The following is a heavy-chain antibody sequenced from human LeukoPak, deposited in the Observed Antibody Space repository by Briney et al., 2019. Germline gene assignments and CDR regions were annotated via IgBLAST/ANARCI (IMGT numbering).Heavy chain of an antibody. V-gene: IGHV3-48*03. Sequence: GGSLRLSCAASGFTFSSYEMNWVRQAPGKGLEWVSYISSRGSTIYYADSVKGRFTISRDNAKNSLYLQMDSLRAEDTAVYYCARGPSLPLTHWGQGTLVTVSS. D-gene: IGHD2-2*01. CDR3: ARGPSLPLTH. CDR2: ISSRGSTI. CDR1: GFTFSSYE. J-gene: IGHJ4*02.